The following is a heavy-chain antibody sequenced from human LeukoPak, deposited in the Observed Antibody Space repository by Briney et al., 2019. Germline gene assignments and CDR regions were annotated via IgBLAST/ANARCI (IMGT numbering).Heavy chain of an antibody. D-gene: IGHD1-1*01. CDR1: GGSISSYY. CDR2: FYYSGNT. CDR3: ARTNVANSFDI. Sequence: SETLSLTCTVSGGSISSYYWSWIRQPPGKGVEWIGYFYYSGNTNYNPSLKSRVTISVDTSKNQFSLKLSSVTAADTAVYYCARTNVANSFDIWGQGTMVTVSS. J-gene: IGHJ3*02. V-gene: IGHV4-59*01.